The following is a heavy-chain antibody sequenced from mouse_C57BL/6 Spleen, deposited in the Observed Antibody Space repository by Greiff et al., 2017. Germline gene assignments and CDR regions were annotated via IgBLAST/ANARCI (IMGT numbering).Heavy chain of an antibody. CDR1: GYTFTSYW. Sequence: VQLQQPGAELVRPGSSVKLSCKASGYTFTSYWMDWVKQRPGQGLEWIGNIYPSDSETHYNQKFKDKATLTVDKSSSTAYMQLSSLTSEDSAVYYCARGGIYYGNYEAWFAYWGQGTLVTVSA. V-gene: IGHV1-61*01. CDR2: IYPSDSET. CDR3: ARGGIYYGNYEAWFAY. J-gene: IGHJ3*01. D-gene: IGHD2-1*01.